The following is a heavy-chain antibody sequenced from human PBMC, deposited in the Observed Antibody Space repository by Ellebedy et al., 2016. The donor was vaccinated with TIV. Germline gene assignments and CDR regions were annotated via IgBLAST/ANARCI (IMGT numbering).Heavy chain of an antibody. CDR3: ARGGIDLYYYGLDV. CDR1: GFSFSDYY. D-gene: IGHD2-8*01. CDR2: ITTGSAYT. J-gene: IGHJ6*02. Sequence: GGSLRLSCAASGFSFSDYYMNWIRQAPGKGLEWVSDITTGSAYTHYADSVKGRFTISRDDVTNSLFLQMNSLSAEDTAVYYCARGGIDLYYYGLDVWGQGTPVTVSS. V-gene: IGHV3-11*06.